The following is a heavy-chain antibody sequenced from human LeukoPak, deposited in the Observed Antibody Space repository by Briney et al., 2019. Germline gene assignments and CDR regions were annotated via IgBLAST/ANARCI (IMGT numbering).Heavy chain of an antibody. CDR3: AKINSGWFGELLFCA. J-gene: IGHJ5*02. D-gene: IGHD3-10*01. CDR2: VSWNSGTL. Sequence: PGGSLRLSCADSVFTFDDYDKHWVRLDPGTGMEWVSVVSWNSGTLGYADSVKGRFTMSRSNAKNSLCLQMNTLRAEDTAVFNCAKINSGWFGELLFCAWGQGTLVTVSS. CDR1: VFTFDDYD. V-gene: IGHV3-9*01.